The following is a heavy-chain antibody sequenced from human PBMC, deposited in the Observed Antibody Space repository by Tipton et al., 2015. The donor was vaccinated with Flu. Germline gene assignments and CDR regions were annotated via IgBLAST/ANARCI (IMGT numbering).Heavy chain of an antibody. Sequence: TLSLTCTVSGDSISSDYYWGWIRQFPGKGLEWIGNIFRTGSTYHNPSLKSRVTISVDTSKNQFSLKLSSVTAAGTAVYYCAGHGPQGGDPTWFDPWGQGTLVTVSS. J-gene: IGHJ5*02. CDR2: IFRTGST. D-gene: IGHD2-21*02. V-gene: IGHV4-38-2*02. CDR3: AGHGPQGGDPTWFDP. CDR1: GDSISSDYY.